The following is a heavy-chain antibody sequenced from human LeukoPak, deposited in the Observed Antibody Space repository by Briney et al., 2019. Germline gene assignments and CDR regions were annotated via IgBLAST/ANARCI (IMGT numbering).Heavy chain of an antibody. V-gene: IGHV1-2*02. Sequence: ASVKVSCKASGYTFTGFYIHWVRQAPGQGLEWMGWINPNSGGTYFAQKFQGRVTMTRDTSISTAYMELNRLTSDDTAVYYCAREELSVISSDCCSGLGYLGQGTLVTVSS. CDR1: GYTFTGFY. J-gene: IGHJ4*02. D-gene: IGHD3-10*01. CDR2: INPNSGGT. CDR3: AREELSVISSDCCSGLGY.